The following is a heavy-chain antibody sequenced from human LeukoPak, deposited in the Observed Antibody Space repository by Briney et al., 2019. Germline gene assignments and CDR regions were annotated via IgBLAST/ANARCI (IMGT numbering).Heavy chain of an antibody. D-gene: IGHD2-2*01. J-gene: IGHJ4*02. CDR2: ISYDGSNK. CDR1: GFTFSSYA. V-gene: IGHV3-30*04. CDR3: ARGGVVPAAPDY. Sequence: PGRSLRLSCAASGFTFSSYAMHWVRQAPGKGLEWVAVISYDGSNKYYADSVQGRFTMSRDNSKNTLYLQMNSLRAEDTAVYYCARGGVVPAAPDYWGQGTLVTVSS.